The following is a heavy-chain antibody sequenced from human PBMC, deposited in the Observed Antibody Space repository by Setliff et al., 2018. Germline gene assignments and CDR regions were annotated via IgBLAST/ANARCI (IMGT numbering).Heavy chain of an antibody. J-gene: IGHJ4*02. CDR1: GGSFSGNY. CDR2: INHSGST. CDR3: ARVNDYGDFYFDY. V-gene: IGHV4-34*01. D-gene: IGHD4-17*01. Sequence: TSETLSLTCAVYGGSFSGNYWIWIRQPPGKGLEWIGEINHSGSTIYNPSLKSRVTISVDTSKNQFSLKLSSVAAADTAVYYCARVNDYGDFYFDYWGQGTLVTVSS.